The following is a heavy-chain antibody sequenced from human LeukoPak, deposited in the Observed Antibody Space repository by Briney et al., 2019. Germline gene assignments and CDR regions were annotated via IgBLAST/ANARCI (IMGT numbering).Heavy chain of an antibody. D-gene: IGHD1-26*01. CDR3: ARIVGAGDAFDI. CDR1: GGSISSGDYY. J-gene: IGHJ3*02. V-gene: IGHV4-30-4*08. CDR2: IYYSGST. Sequence: SETLSLTCTVSGGSISSGDYYWSWIRQPPGKGLEWIGYIYYSGSTYYNPSLESRVTISVDTSKNQFSLKLSSVTAADTAVYYCARIVGAGDAFDIWGQGTMVTVSS.